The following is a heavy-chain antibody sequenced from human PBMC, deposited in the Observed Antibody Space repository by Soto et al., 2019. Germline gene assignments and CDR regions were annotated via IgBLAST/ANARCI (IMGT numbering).Heavy chain of an antibody. CDR1: GGSISSSNW. CDR3: ASSQRGYSGYDVFDY. D-gene: IGHD5-12*01. Sequence: SETLSLTCAVSGGSISSSNWWSWVRQPPGKGLEWIGEIYHSGSTNYNPSLKSRVTISVDKSKNQFSLKLSSVTAADTAVYYCASSQRGYSGYDVFDYWGQGTLVTVSS. V-gene: IGHV4-4*02. CDR2: IYHSGST. J-gene: IGHJ4*02.